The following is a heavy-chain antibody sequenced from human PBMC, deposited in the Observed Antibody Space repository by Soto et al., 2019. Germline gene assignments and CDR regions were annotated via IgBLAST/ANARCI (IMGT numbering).Heavy chain of an antibody. Sequence: QVQLVESGGGVVQPGRSLRLSCAASGFTFSSYGMHWVRQAPGKGLEWVAVISYDGSNKYYADSVKGRFTISRDNSKNTLDVQMNRLRAEDTAVYYCAQEGLMVAAFDFWGQGALVTVSS. J-gene: IGHJ4*02. CDR2: ISYDGSNK. CDR1: GFTFSSYG. D-gene: IGHD2-8*01. V-gene: IGHV3-30*18. CDR3: AQEGLMVAAFDF.